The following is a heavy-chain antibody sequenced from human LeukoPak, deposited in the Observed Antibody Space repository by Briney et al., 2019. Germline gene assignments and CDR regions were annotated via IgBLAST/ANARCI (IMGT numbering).Heavy chain of an antibody. CDR1: GFTFSDYY. V-gene: IGHV3-11*06. D-gene: IGHD5-12*01. J-gene: IGHJ4*02. CDR3: GCGDRDSYDRIDQ. Sequence: GGSLRLSCAASGFTFSDYYMSWIRQAPGKGLEWVAAVSSGDTYTYYSDSVKGRFTISRDHTWESLNLQMNSLRVEDSAIYYCGCGDRDSYDRIDQWGRGTQVTVSS. CDR2: VSSGDTYT.